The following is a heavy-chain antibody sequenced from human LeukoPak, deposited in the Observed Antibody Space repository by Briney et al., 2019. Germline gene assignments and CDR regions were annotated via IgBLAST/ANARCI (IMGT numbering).Heavy chain of an antibody. CDR1: GFTFSSYG. V-gene: IGHV3-30*18. CDR3: AKDPPVYCSSTSCFDY. D-gene: IGHD2-2*01. CDR2: ISYDGSNK. Sequence: PGGCLRLSCAASGFTFSSYGMHWVRQAPGKGLEWVAVISYDGSNKYYADSVKGRFTISRDNSKNTLYLQMNSLRAEDTAVYYCAKDPPVYCSSTSCFDYWGQGTLVTVSS. J-gene: IGHJ4*02.